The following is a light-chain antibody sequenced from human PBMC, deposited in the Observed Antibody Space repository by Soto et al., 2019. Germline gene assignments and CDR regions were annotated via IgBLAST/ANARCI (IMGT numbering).Light chain of an antibody. CDR2: GAS. CDR1: QSVSSN. CDR3: QHSNT. V-gene: IGKV3-15*01. Sequence: EIVMTQSPATLSVSPGERATLSCRASQSVSSNLAWYQQKPGQAPRLLIYGASTRATGIPARFSGSGSGKEFTLTISSMQSEDFAVYYCQHSNTFGPGTKVDIK. J-gene: IGKJ3*01.